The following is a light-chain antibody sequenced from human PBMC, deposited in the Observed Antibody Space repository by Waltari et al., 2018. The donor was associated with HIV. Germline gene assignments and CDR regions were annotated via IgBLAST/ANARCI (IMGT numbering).Light chain of an antibody. Sequence: QSVLTQPPSVSGAPGQRVTISCTGSSSNIGAGYDVHRYQQLPGAAPNLLIYSDRFSDSKSGTSASLAITGLQAEEEADYYCQSYDSSLNNHVLVGGGTKLTVL. CDR2: S. CDR1: SSNIGAGYD. J-gene: IGLJ2*01. V-gene: IGLV1-40*01. CDR3: QSYDSSLNNHVL.